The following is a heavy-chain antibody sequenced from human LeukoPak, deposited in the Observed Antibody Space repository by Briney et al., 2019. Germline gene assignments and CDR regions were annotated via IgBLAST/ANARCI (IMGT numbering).Heavy chain of an antibody. J-gene: IGHJ4*02. CDR1: GFTFSSYA. Sequence: GGSLRLSCAASGFTFSSYAMSWVRQAPGKGLEWVSAISGSGGSTYYADSVMGRFTISRDNSKNTLYLQMNSLRAEDTAVYYCAKDRWSGITSFGNFDYWGQGTLATVSS. CDR2: ISGSGGST. V-gene: IGHV3-23*01. D-gene: IGHD3-3*01. CDR3: AKDRWSGITSFGNFDY.